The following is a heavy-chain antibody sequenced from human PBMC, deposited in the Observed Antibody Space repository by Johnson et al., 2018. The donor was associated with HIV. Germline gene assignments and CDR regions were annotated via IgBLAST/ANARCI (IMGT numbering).Heavy chain of an antibody. V-gene: IGHV3-53*01. CDR1: EFTVSGGY. CDR2: IDSGGTT. Sequence: VQLVESGGGLIQPGGSLRLSCAASEFTVSGGYMNWVRQAPGKGLEWVSVIDSGGTTYYADSVKGRFTISRDNSKNTLYLQMNSLRAEDTAVYYCASVLGRGYSGYDKNYDAFDIWGQGTMVTVSS. D-gene: IGHD5-12*01. J-gene: IGHJ3*02. CDR3: ASVLGRGYSGYDKNYDAFDI.